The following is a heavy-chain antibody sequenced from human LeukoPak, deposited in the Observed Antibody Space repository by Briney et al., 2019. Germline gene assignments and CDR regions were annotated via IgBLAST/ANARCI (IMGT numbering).Heavy chain of an antibody. CDR3: ASRVRQLYLNSSSNFDY. J-gene: IGHJ4*02. CDR1: GGTFSSYA. CDR2: IIPFFGTA. D-gene: IGHD3-10*01. V-gene: IGHV1-69*06. Sequence: SVKVSCKASGGTFSSYAISWVRQAPGHGLERMGGIIPFFGTANYAQKFQGRVTITADKSTSTAYIERSSLRSEDTAVYYCASRVRQLYLNSSSNFDYWGQGTLVTVSS.